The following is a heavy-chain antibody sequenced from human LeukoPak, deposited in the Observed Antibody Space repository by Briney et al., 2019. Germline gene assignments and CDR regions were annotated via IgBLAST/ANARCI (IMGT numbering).Heavy chain of an antibody. J-gene: IGHJ3*01. D-gene: IGHD1-26*01. CDR3: ARGGSPPEALGDTFDV. CDR1: GFTFSSYW. CDR2: VKSDGSST. V-gene: IGHV3-74*01. Sequence: GGSLRLSCAASGFTFSSYWMHWDRQAPGKGLVWVSRVKSDGSSTNYADSVKGRFTVSRDNAKNTLILQMNSLRAEDTAVYYCARGGSPPEALGDTFDVWGHGTLVTVSS.